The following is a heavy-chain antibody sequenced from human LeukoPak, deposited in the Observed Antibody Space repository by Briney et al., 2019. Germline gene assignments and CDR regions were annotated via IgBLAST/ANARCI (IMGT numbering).Heavy chain of an antibody. D-gene: IGHD3-16*01. CDR2: ISGSGGST. CDR1: GFTFDDYG. CDR3: AKEQPIYGGFDI. V-gene: IGHV3-23*01. J-gene: IGHJ3*02. Sequence: GGSLRLSCAASGFTFDDYGMSWVRQAPGKGLEWVSAISGSGGSTYYADSVKGRFTISRDNSKNTLYLQMNSLRAEDTAVYYCAKEQPIYGGFDIWGQGTMVTVSS.